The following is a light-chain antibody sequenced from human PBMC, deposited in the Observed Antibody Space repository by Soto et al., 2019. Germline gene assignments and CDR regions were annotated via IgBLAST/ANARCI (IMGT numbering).Light chain of an antibody. CDR3: QQYHSWT. CDR1: QSISSW. J-gene: IGKJ1*01. CDR2: TAS. Sequence: DIQMTQSPSTLSASVGDRVTITCRASQSISSWMAWYHQKPGKAPKLLIYTASSLQSGVPSRFSGSGSGTEFTLTISSLQPDDFATYYCQQYHSWTFGQGTKVDIK. V-gene: IGKV1-5*03.